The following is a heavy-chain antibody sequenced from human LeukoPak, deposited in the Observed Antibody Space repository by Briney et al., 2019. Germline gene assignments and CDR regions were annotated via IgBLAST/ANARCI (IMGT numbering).Heavy chain of an antibody. J-gene: IGHJ4*02. CDR1: GGSFSGHY. CDR3: ARMGVAARKYGDY. V-gene: IGHV4-34*01. D-gene: IGHD6-6*01. CDR2: INHSGST. Sequence: SETLSLTCAVYGGSFSGHYWSWIRQPPGKGLEWIGEINHSGSTNYNPSLKSRVTISVDTSKNQFSLKLSSVTAADTAVYYCARMGVAARKYGDYWGQGTLVTVSS.